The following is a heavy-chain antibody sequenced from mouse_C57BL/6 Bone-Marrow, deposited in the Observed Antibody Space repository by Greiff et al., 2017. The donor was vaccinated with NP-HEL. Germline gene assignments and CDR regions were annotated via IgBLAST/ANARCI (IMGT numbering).Heavy chain of an antibody. D-gene: IGHD2-2*01. CDR2: IYPGDGDT. Sequence: VQLQQSGPELVKPGASVKISCKASGYAFSSSWMNWVKQRPGKGLEWIGRIYPGDGDTNYNGKFKGKATLTADKSSSTAYMQLSSLTSEDSAVYFCARWFLYFDYWGQGTTLTVSS. CDR3: ARWFLYFDY. CDR1: GYAFSSSW. V-gene: IGHV1-82*01. J-gene: IGHJ2*01.